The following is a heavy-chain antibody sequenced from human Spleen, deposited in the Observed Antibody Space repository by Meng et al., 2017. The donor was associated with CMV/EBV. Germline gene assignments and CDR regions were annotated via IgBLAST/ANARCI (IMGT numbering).Heavy chain of an antibody. Sequence: ASVKVSCKASGYTFSDYYIHWVRQAPGQGLEWMGIINPSGGSTSYAQKFQGRVTMTRDTSTSTVYMELSSLRSEDTAVYYCARDLEYDFWSGGVGYYYYYGMDVWGQGTTVTVSS. D-gene: IGHD3-3*01. J-gene: IGHJ6*02. V-gene: IGHV1-46*01. CDR1: GYTFSDYY. CDR3: ARDLEYDFWSGGVGYYYYYGMDV. CDR2: INPSGGST.